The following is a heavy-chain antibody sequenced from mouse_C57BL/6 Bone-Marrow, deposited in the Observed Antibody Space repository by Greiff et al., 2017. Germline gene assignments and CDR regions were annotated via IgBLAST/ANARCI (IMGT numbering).Heavy chain of an antibody. CDR1: GYTFTSYW. J-gene: IGHJ2*01. V-gene: IGHV1-50*01. D-gene: IGHD2-5*01. Sequence: QVHVKQPGAELVKPGASVKLSCKASGYTFTSYWMQWVKQRPGQGLEWIGEIDPSDSYTNYNQKFKGKATVTVDTSSSTAYMQLSSLTSEDSAVYYCARTHLYSTYGYWGQGTTLTVSS. CDR2: IDPSDSYT. CDR3: ARTHLYSTYGY.